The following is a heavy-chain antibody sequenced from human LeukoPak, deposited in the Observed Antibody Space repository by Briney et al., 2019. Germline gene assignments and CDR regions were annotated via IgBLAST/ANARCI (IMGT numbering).Heavy chain of an antibody. J-gene: IGHJ4*02. Sequence: SETLSLTCTVSGGSISSYYWSWIRQPPGKGLEWIGYIYYSGSTNYNPSLKSRVTISIDTSKNQFSLKLSSVTAADTAVYYCARGTESVVGFDYWGQGTLVTVSS. V-gene: IGHV4-59*01. CDR2: IYYSGST. D-gene: IGHD2-15*01. CDR1: GGSISSYY. CDR3: ARGTESVVGFDY.